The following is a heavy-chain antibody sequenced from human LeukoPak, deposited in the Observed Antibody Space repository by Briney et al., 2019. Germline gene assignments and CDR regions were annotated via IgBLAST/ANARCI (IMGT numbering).Heavy chain of an antibody. CDR3: ARSYWAAAGDYDAFDI. Sequence: PSETLSLTCTVSGGSISSSSYYWGWIRQPPGKGLEWIGSIYYSGSTYYNPSLKSRVTISVDTSKNQFSLKLSSVTAADTAVYYCARSYWAAAGDYDAFDIWGQGTMVTVSS. J-gene: IGHJ3*02. V-gene: IGHV4-39*07. CDR2: IYYSGST. D-gene: IGHD6-13*01. CDR1: GGSISSSSYY.